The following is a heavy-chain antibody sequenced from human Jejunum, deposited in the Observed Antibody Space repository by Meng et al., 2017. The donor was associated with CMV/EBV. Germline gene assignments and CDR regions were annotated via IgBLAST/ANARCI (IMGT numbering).Heavy chain of an antibody. J-gene: IGHJ4*02. CDR2: LYTSGST. V-gene: IGHV4-61*02. Sequence: VQLQESGPGLVKPSQTLSLTCAVSDGSISSGHYYWSWIRQPAGKGLEWIGRLYTSGSTTYNPSLKSRVTFSVDTSKNQFSLKLNSVTAADTAVYYCARDARGIAAAGVYWGQGTLVTVSS. CDR1: DGSISSGHYY. CDR3: ARDARGIAAAGVY. D-gene: IGHD6-13*01.